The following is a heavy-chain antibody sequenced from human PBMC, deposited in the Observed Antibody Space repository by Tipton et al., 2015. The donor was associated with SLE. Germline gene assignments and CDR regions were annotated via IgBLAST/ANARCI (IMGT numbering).Heavy chain of an antibody. J-gene: IGHJ4*02. CDR3: ARSLGTYYYDSTVAF. Sequence: LRLSCTVSGGSISSYYWSWIRQSPGKGLEWIGYIFYSGSTNYNPSLKSRVTISVDASKNQFSLKLSSVTAADTAVYYCARSLGTYYYDSTVAFWGQGTLVTVSS. D-gene: IGHD3-22*01. CDR2: IFYSGST. CDR1: GGSISSYY. V-gene: IGHV4-59*01.